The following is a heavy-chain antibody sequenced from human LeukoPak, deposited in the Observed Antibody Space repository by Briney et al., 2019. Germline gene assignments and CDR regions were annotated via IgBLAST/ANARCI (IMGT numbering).Heavy chain of an antibody. D-gene: IGHD1-26*01. Sequence: SETLSLTCTVSGGSFTSYYWSWIRQPAGKGLEWIGRIYASGNTDYNPSRTNYNPSLKSRVTMSVDTSKNQFSLKLTSVTAADTAVYYCARMYSGSYGGIDFWGQGTLATVSS. CDR2: IYASGNTDYNPSRT. CDR1: GGSFTSYY. J-gene: IGHJ4*02. CDR3: ARMYSGSYGGIDF. V-gene: IGHV4-4*07.